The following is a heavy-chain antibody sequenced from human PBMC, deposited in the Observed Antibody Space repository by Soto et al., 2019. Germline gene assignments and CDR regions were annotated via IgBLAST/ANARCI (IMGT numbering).Heavy chain of an antibody. V-gene: IGHV4-39*01. J-gene: IGHJ4*02. Sequence: QLQLQESGPGLVKPSETLSLTCTVSGGSISSSSYYWGWIRQPPGKGLEWIGSIYYSASTYYNPSLKSRVTRSVDTPKNQLSRKLSSVTAADTAVYYCASQCLSKTYDCWSGPNPALDYWGQGTLVTVSS. CDR2: IYYSAST. CDR1: GGSISSSSYY. D-gene: IGHD3-3*01. CDR3: ASQCLSKTYDCWSGPNPALDY.